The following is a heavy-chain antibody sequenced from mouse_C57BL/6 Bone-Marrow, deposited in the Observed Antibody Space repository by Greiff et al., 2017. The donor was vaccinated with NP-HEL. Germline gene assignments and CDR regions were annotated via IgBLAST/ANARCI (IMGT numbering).Heavy chain of an antibody. CDR3: ARFGLRRDYYAIDY. V-gene: IGHV1-69*01. J-gene: IGHJ4*01. D-gene: IGHD2-4*01. Sequence: VQLQQPGAELVMPGASVKLSCKASGYTFTSYWMHWVKQRPGQGLEWIGEIDPSDSYTNYNQKFKGKSTLTVDKSSSTAYMQLSSLTSEDSAVYYCARFGLRRDYYAIDYWGQGTSVTVSS. CDR1: GYTFTSYW. CDR2: IDPSDSYT.